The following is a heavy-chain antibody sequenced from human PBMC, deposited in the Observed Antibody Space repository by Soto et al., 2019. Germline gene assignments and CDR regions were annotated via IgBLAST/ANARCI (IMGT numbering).Heavy chain of an antibody. CDR2: VSGSGGTT. Sequence: LRLSCETSGFSFSTYAMNWVRQAPGKGLEGVSAVSGSGGTTYYADSVRGRFTISRDNSKNTLFLQMSSLRAEDTALYYCAKHRAGYGSGSDTFYFDFWGQGTLVTVSS. D-gene: IGHD3-10*01. CDR1: GFSFSTYA. CDR3: AKHRAGYGSGSDTFYFDF. J-gene: IGHJ4*02. V-gene: IGHV3-23*01.